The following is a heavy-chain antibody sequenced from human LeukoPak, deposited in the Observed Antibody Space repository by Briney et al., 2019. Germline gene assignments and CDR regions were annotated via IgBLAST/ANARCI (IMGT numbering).Heavy chain of an antibody. Sequence: SETLSLTCTVSGCSMTNNTFYWGWIRQPPGKGLEWIGSIYHTVPTYYNPSLKSRVTISVDTSKNQFYLKLSSVTAADTAVYYCARVLIWFGQLQNWFDPWGPGTLVTVSS. CDR3: ARVLIWFGQLQNWFDP. D-gene: IGHD3-10*01. V-gene: IGHV4-39*07. CDR2: IYHTVPT. CDR1: GCSMTNNTFY. J-gene: IGHJ5*02.